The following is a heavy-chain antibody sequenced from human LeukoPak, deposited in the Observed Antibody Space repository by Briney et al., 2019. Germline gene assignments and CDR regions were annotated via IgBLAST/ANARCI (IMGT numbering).Heavy chain of an antibody. CDR3: ASTTVRPITRFDP. Sequence: PGGSLRLSCAASGFTFSSYSMNWVRQAPGKGLEWVSYISSSSSTIYYADSVKGRFTISRDNAKNSLYLQMNSLRAEDTAVYYCASTTVRPITRFDPWGQGTLVTVSS. V-gene: IGHV3-48*04. D-gene: IGHD4-17*01. J-gene: IGHJ5*02. CDR1: GFTFSSYS. CDR2: ISSSSSTI.